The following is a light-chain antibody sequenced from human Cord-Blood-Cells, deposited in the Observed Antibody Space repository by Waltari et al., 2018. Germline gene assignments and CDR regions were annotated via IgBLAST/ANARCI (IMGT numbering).Light chain of an antibody. CDR1: SSDVGGYNS. Sequence: QSALTQPRSVSGSPGQSVTISCTGTSSDVGGYNSVSWYQQHPGKAPKLMIYDVSKRPSGVPDRFSGSKSGNTASLTISGLQAEDEADYYYCSYAGSYTFEVFGGGTKLTVL. V-gene: IGLV2-11*01. J-gene: IGLJ2*01. CDR3: CSYAGSYTFEV. CDR2: DVS.